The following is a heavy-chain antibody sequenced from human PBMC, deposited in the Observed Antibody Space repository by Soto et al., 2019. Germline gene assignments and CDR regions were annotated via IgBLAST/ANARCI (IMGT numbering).Heavy chain of an antibody. CDR2: IKSKTDGGTT. CDR3: ANPEARLVGNWFDP. CDR1: GFTFSNAS. Sequence: GGAPRLSRATSGFTFSNASMSWVPPAPGEGLEWVGRIKSKTDGGTTDYAAPVKGRFTISRDDSKNTLYLQMNSLRAEDTAVYYCANPEARLVGNWFDPWGQGTLVTVSS. J-gene: IGHJ5*02. V-gene: IGHV3-15*01. D-gene: IGHD1-26*01.